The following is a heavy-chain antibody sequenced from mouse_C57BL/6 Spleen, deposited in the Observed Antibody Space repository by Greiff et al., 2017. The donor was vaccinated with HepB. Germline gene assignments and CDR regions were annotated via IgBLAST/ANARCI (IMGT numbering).Heavy chain of an antibody. Sequence: EVQLQQSGPGLAKPSQTLSLTCSVTGYSITSDYWNWFRKFTGNKLEYMGYISYSGSTYYNPSLKSRIAITRDTSKNQYYLQLNSVTTEDTATYYCARNSNYEGAMDYWGQGTSVTVSS. CDR2: ISYSGST. V-gene: IGHV3-8*01. D-gene: IGHD2-5*01. CDR3: ARNSNYEGAMDY. J-gene: IGHJ4*01. CDR1: GYSITSDY.